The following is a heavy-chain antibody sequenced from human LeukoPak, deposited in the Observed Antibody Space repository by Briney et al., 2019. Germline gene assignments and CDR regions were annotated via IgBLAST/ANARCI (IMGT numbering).Heavy chain of an antibody. Sequence: GGSLRLSCAASGFTFDDYAMHWVRQAPGKGLEWVSGISWNSGSIGYADSVKGRFTISRDNAKNSLYLQMNSLRAEDTALYYCAKVTPPYYYGSGTQSDYYFDNWGQGTLVTVSS. V-gene: IGHV3-9*01. CDR1: GFTFDDYA. D-gene: IGHD3-10*01. J-gene: IGHJ4*02. CDR2: ISWNSGSI. CDR3: AKVTPPYYYGSGTQSDYYFDN.